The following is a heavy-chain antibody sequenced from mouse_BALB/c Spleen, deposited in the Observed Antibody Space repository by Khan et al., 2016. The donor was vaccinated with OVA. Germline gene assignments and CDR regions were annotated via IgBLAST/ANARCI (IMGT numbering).Heavy chain of an antibody. D-gene: IGHD1-1*02. CDR1: GFTFSDYY. V-gene: IGHV5-4*02. Sequence: EVELVESGGGLVKPGGSLKLSCAASGFTFSDYYMYWVRQTPEKRLEWVATISDGGSYTYYPDSVKGRFTIATDNAQNNLYLHMSSLKSEDTAMYYCSRAGYGGFAYWGQGTLVTVSA. CDR3: SRAGYGGFAY. J-gene: IGHJ3*01. CDR2: ISDGGSYT.